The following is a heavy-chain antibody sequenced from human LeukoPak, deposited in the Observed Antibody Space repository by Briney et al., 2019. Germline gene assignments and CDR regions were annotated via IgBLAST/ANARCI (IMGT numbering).Heavy chain of an antibody. V-gene: IGHV4-34*01. Sequence: KPSETLSLTCAVYGGSFSGYYWSWIRQPPGKGLEWIGEINHSGSTNYNPSLKSRVTISVDTSKNQFSLKLSSVTAADTAFYYCASQGSQRKKVGTSLSLFFMDVWGKGDTVTVSS. CDR3: ASQGSQRKKVGTSLSLFFMDV. CDR1: GGSFSGYY. CDR2: INHSGST. J-gene: IGHJ6*03. D-gene: IGHD1-26*01.